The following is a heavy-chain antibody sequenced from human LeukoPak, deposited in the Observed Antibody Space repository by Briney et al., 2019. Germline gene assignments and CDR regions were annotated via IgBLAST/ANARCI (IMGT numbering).Heavy chain of an antibody. CDR1: GYRFTSLW. CDR2: IYPGDSDT. CDR3: AKQYLSERAYDYYYMDV. Sequence: PGESLKISCNGSGYRFTSLWIGWVRQMPGKGLEWMGIIYPGDSDTRYSPSFQGQVTISADKSISTAYLQWSSLKTSDTAMYYCAKQYLSERAYDYYYMDVWGKGTTVTVSS. D-gene: IGHD1-1*01. V-gene: IGHV5-51*01. J-gene: IGHJ6*03.